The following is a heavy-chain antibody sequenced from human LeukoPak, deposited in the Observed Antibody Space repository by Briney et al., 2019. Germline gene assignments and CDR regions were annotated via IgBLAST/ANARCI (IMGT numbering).Heavy chain of an antibody. D-gene: IGHD3-10*01. J-gene: IGHJ4*02. Sequence: GGSLRLSCAASGFTFDDYAMHWVRQAPGKGLEWVSGISWNSGSIGYADSVKGRFTISRDNAKNSLYLQMNSLRAEDTALYYCAKSSYGSGSYVNYWGQGTLVTASS. V-gene: IGHV3-9*01. CDR3: AKSSYGSGSYVNY. CDR2: ISWNSGSI. CDR1: GFTFDDYA.